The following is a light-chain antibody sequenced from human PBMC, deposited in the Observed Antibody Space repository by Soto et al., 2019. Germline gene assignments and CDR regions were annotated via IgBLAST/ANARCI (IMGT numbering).Light chain of an antibody. CDR2: AAS. J-gene: IGKJ1*01. Sequence: EIVLTQSPGTLSVSPGDRATLSCRASQSINSNLAWYQQQPGQAPRLLIYAASTRATAVPDRFSGSGSGTDFTLTISSLEPEDFAVYYCQQRSNWTFGQGTKVDIK. CDR3: QQRSNWT. V-gene: IGKV3-11*01. CDR1: QSINSN.